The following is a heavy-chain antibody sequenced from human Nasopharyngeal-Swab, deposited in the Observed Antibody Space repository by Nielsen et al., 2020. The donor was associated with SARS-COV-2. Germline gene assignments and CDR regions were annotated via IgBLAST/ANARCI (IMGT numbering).Heavy chain of an antibody. CDR1: GFTFSSYA. Sequence: GESLKISCAASGFTFSSYAMSWVRQAPGKGLEWVSAISGSGGSTYYADSVKGRFTISRDNSKNTLYLQMNSLRAEDTAVYYCAKDLAVASPWGYWGQGTLVTVSP. D-gene: IGHD6-19*01. CDR2: ISGSGGST. CDR3: AKDLAVASPWGY. J-gene: IGHJ4*02. V-gene: IGHV3-23*01.